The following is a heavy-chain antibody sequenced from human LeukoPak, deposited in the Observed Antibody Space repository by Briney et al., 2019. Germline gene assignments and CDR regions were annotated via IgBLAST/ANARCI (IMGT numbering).Heavy chain of an antibody. CDR3: AREAPDSSSWFHNLYLDY. CDR1: GFTFSDYY. Sequence: GGSLRLSCAASGFTFSDYYMSWIRQAPGKGLEWVSYISSSGSTIYYADSVKGRFTISRDNAKNSLYLQMNSLRAEDTAVYYCAREAPDSSSWFHNLYLDYWGQGTLVTVSS. CDR2: ISSSGSTI. V-gene: IGHV3-11*01. J-gene: IGHJ4*02. D-gene: IGHD6-13*01.